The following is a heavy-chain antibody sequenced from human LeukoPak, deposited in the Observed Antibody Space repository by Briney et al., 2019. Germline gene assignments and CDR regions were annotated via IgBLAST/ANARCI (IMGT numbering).Heavy chain of an antibody. CDR2: ITNSGGDT. J-gene: IGHJ4*02. V-gene: IGHV3-23*01. Sequence: PGGSLRLSYAASGLNFSSYAMRWARQPPGGGLEWVSAITNSGGDTYHADSVKGRFTISRDNSKNTLYLQMNSLRVEDTAGYYCAKGSSSSRPYYFGYWGQGTLVTVSS. D-gene: IGHD6-6*01. CDR1: GLNFSSYA. CDR3: AKGSSSSRPYYFGY.